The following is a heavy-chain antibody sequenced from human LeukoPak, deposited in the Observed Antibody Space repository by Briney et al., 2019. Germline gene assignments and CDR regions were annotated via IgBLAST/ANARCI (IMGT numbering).Heavy chain of an antibody. J-gene: IGHJ4*02. CDR3: ARLPTDLLAFDY. D-gene: IGHD2-8*02. CDR1: GFTLSSYW. CDR2: IKQDGSEK. V-gene: IGHV3-7*01. Sequence: GGSLRLSCAASGFTLSSYWMSWVRQAPGKGLEWVANIKQDGSEKYYVDSVKGRFTISRDNAKNSLYLQMNSLRAEDTAVYYCARLPTDLLAFDYWGQGTLVTVSS.